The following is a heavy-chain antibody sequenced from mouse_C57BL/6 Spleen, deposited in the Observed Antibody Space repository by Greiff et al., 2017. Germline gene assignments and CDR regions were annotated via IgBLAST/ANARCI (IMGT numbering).Heavy chain of an antibody. J-gene: IGHJ1*03. Sequence: EVQVVESGGGLVKPGGSLKLSCAASGFTFSDYGMHWVRQAPEKGLEWVAYISSGSSTTYYADTVKGRFTISRDNAKNTQFLQMTSLRSEDTAMYYCARHSYWYFDVWGTGTTVTVSS. V-gene: IGHV5-17*01. CDR2: ISSGSSTT. CDR1: GFTFSDYG. CDR3: ARHSYWYFDV.